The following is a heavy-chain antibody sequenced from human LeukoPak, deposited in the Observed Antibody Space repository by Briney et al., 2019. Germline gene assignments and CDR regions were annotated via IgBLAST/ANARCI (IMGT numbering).Heavy chain of an antibody. D-gene: IGHD3-22*01. Sequence: ASVKVSCKXSGGTFSSYAISWVRQAPGQGLEWMGRIIPIFGTANYAQKFQGRVTITTDESTSTAYMELSSLRPEDTAVYYCASPGGVRYYYDSSGYYLDYWGQGTLVTVSS. CDR3: ASPGGVRYYYDSSGYYLDY. J-gene: IGHJ4*02. CDR2: IIPIFGTA. V-gene: IGHV1-69*05. CDR1: GGTFSSYA.